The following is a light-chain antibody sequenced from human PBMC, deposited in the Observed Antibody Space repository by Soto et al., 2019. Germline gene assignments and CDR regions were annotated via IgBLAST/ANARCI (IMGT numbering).Light chain of an antibody. CDR2: GTS. J-gene: IGKJ1*01. CDR1: QGIRNN. V-gene: IGKV1-17*01. CDR3: LQHETYPRT. Sequence: IQMTQSPSSLFASVGDRVSITCRASQGIRNNLGWYQQRPGKAPKCLIYGTSNLQTGVPSRFSGSGYGTDFTLTISSLQPEDFATYYCLQHETYPRTFGQGTKVDIK.